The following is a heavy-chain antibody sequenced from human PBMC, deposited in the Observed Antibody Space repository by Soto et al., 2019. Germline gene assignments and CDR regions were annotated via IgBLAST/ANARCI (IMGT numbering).Heavy chain of an antibody. V-gene: IGHV4-39*02. J-gene: IGHJ4*02. D-gene: IGHD5-12*01. CDR1: GGSITTSSYY. Sequence: QLQLQESGPGLVKPSETLSLTCTVSGGSITTSSYYWGWIRQPPGKGLEWIGTIYYNGATQYNPSLKSRVTMSVDTSKNQFSLKLNSVTAADTAFYYCARELRGNSGPPSIQYGGQGTLVTVSS. CDR3: ARELRGNSGPPSIQY. CDR2: IYYNGAT.